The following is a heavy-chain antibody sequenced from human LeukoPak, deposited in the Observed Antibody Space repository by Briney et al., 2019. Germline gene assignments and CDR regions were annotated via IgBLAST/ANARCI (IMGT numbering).Heavy chain of an antibody. CDR1: GYTFTSYG. V-gene: IGHV1-18*01. D-gene: IGHD2-2*01. CDR3: ARLIGYQAWFDP. J-gene: IGHJ5*02. CDR2: ISAYNGNT. Sequence: ASVKVSCKASGYTFTSYGISWVRQAPGQGLEWMGWISAYNGNTNYAQKLQGRVTMTTDISTSTAYMELRSLRSEDTAVYYCARLIGYQAWFDPWGQGTLVTVSS.